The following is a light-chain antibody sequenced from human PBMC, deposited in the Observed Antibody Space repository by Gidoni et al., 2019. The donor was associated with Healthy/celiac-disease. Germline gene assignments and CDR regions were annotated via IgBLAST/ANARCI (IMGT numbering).Light chain of an antibody. CDR2: WAS. CDR3: QQYYSART. J-gene: IGKJ1*01. V-gene: IGKV4-1*01. Sequence: DIVMTQSPDCLAVSLGERATINCKSSQSVLYSSHNKNYLAWYQQKPGQPPKLLIYWASTRESGVPDRFSGSGSGTDFTLTISSLQAEDVAVYYCQQYYSARTFGQGTKVEIK. CDR1: QSVLYSSHNKNY.